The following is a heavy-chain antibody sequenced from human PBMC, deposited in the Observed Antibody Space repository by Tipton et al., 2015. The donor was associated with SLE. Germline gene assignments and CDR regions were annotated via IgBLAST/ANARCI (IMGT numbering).Heavy chain of an antibody. CDR3: AREGLSGSPDY. D-gene: IGHD2-15*01. CDR2: IYYSGST. CDR1: GGSISSYY. V-gene: IGHV4-59*12. J-gene: IGHJ4*02. Sequence: TLSLTCTVSGGSISSYYWSWIRQPPGKGLEWIGYIYYSGSTNYNPSLKSRVTISVDTSKNQFSLKLSSVTAADTAVYYCAREGLSGSPDYWGQGTLVTVSS.